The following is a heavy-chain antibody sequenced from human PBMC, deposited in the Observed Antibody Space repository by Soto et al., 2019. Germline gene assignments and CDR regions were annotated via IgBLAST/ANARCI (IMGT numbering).Heavy chain of an antibody. CDR3: AKSTGGTAKGMDV. J-gene: IGHJ6*02. V-gene: IGHV3-9*01. CDR2: ISWNSGTI. Sequence: GASLRLSYGPSGFTFYEYGLHWVRQAPGQGLEWVSGISWNSGTIGYAETVKSQYTISRDNAKNSLYLQISSLRAEDTALYYCAKSTGGTAKGMDVWGQG. D-gene: IGHD2-8*02. CDR1: GFTFYEYG.